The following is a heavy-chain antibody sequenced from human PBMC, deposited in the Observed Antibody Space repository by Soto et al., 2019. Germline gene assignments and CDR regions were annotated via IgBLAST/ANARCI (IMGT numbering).Heavy chain of an antibody. CDR1: GFTFSSYE. J-gene: IGHJ6*02. CDR3: VREWVDTAMVLGGMDV. V-gene: IGHV3-48*03. CDR2: ISSSGSTI. D-gene: IGHD5-18*01. Sequence: GGSLRLSCAASGFTFSSYEMNWVRQAPGKGLEWVSYISSSGSTIYYADSVKGRFTISRDNAKNSLYLQMNSLRAEDTAVYYCVREWVDTAMVLGGMDVWGQGTTVTVSS.